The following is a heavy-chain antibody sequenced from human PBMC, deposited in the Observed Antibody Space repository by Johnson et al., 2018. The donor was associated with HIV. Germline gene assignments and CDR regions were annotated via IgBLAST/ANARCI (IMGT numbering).Heavy chain of an antibody. D-gene: IGHD3-16*01. CDR2: INWNGRST. J-gene: IGHJ3*01. CDR3: AREISRYYYDYAAFDV. Sequence: VQLVESGGGVVRPGGSMRLSCAASGFTFDDDGMSWVRQVPGKGLEWVSGINWNGRSTGYADSVKGRFTISRDNAKSSLYLQMNSLRAEDTALYYCAREISRYYYDYAAFDVWGQGTMVTVSS. CDR1: GFTFDDDG. V-gene: IGHV3-20*04.